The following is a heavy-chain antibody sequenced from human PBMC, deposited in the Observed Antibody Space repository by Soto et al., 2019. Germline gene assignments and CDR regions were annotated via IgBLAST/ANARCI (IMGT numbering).Heavy chain of an antibody. J-gene: IGHJ4*02. CDR2: ISYSGST. V-gene: IGHV4-31*03. CDR3: ARGIYYDFWSGYPGYFDY. Sequence: QVQLQESGPGLVKPSQTLSLTCTVSGGSISSGGYYWSWIRQHPGKGLAWTGYISYSGSTYYNPSLKSRVTISVDTSKNPFSLKLSSVTAADTAVYYCARGIYYDFWSGYPGYFDYWGQGTLVPVSS. CDR1: GGSISSGGYY. D-gene: IGHD3-3*01.